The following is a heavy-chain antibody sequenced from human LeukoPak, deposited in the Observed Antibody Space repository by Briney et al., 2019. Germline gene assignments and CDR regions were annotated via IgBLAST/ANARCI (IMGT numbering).Heavy chain of an antibody. Sequence: PGGSLRLSCAASGFTFSSYSMNWVRQAPGKGLEWVSSISTSSSYIYYADSVKGRFTISRGNAKSSLYLQMNSLRAEDTAVYYCARDISACSTSCYGVDYWGQGTLVTVSS. CDR2: ISTSSSYI. V-gene: IGHV3-21*01. D-gene: IGHD2-2*01. J-gene: IGHJ4*02. CDR3: ARDISACSTSCYGVDY. CDR1: GFTFSSYS.